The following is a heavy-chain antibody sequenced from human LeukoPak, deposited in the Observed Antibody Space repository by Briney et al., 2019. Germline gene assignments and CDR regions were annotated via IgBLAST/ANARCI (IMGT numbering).Heavy chain of an antibody. CDR1: GYNFIDYY. V-gene: IGHV1-2*02. CDR2: INPNSGGT. CDR3: ARPYCGGDCYYFDY. Sequence: ASVKVSCKTSGYNFIDYYVYWVRQAPGQRLEWMGWINPNSGGTNYAQKFQGRVTMTRDTSISTAYMELSRLRSDDTAVYYCARPYCGGDCYYFDYWGQGTLVTVSS. D-gene: IGHD2-21*02. J-gene: IGHJ4*02.